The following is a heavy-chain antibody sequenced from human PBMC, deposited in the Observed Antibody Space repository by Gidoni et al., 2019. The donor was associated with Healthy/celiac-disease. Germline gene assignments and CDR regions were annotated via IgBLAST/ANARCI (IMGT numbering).Heavy chain of an antibody. D-gene: IGHD3-16*01. Sequence: QLQLQESGPGLVKPSATLSLTCPVSGGSISSSSYYWGWIRQPPGKGLEWIGSIYYSGSTYYNPSLKSRVTIAVDTSKNQFSLKLSSVTAADTAVYYCARTFSMITFGGVSPFDYWGQGTLVTVSS. V-gene: IGHV4-39*01. CDR3: ARTFSMITFGGVSPFDY. CDR1: GGSISSSSYY. J-gene: IGHJ4*02. CDR2: IYYSGST.